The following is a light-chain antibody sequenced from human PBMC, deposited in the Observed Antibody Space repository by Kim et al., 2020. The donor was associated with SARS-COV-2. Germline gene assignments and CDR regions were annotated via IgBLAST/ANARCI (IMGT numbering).Light chain of an antibody. CDR1: KLGEKY. Sequence: SYELTQPPSVSVSPGQTASITCSGDKLGEKYACWYQQKPGQSPVLVIYQDSKRPSGIPERFSGSNSGNTATLTISGTQAMDEADYYCQSWDRSTYVFGTG. J-gene: IGLJ1*01. CDR3: QSWDRSTYV. CDR2: QDS. V-gene: IGLV3-1*01.